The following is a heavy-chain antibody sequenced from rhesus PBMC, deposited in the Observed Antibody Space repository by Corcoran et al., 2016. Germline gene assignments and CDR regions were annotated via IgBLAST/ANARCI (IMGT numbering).Heavy chain of an antibody. D-gene: IGHD6-37*01. CDR3: ARYGGYYYFDF. V-gene: IGHV4-169*01. CDR2: FHGSGSAT. CDR1: DGSISSRY. Sequence: QLQLQASGPGLVKPSETLSLTCAVSDGSISSRYWSWIRQAPGKGLEWIGYFHGSGSATSYRPSLKCRVTLSVDTSKNQLSLTLYSVTAADSAVYFCARYGGYYYFDFWGQGVLVTVSS. J-gene: IGHJ4*01.